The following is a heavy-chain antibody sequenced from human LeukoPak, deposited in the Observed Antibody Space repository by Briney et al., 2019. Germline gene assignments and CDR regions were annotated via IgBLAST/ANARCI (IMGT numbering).Heavy chain of an antibody. J-gene: IGHJ4*02. Sequence: ASVKVSCKASGYTFTGYYMHWVRQAPGQGLEWMGWINPNSGGTIYAQKFQGRVIMTRDTSISTAYMELNRLTSDDTAVYYCARGYGSMYHYPSASDPPDDYWGQGTLVTVSS. CDR1: GYTFTGYY. V-gene: IGHV1-2*02. D-gene: IGHD2-2*01. CDR2: INPNSGGT. CDR3: ARGYGSMYHYPSASDPPDDY.